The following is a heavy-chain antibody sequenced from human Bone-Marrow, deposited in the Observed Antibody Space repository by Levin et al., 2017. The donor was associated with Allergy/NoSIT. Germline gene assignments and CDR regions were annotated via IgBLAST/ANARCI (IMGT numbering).Heavy chain of an antibody. CDR3: ARTSHGSGSYSDF. V-gene: IGHV4-39*01. Sequence: PSETLSLTCTVSGDSISSSGYCWGWIRQSPGKGLEWFGSVCSGGSTYYNPPLKSRVTIPVDTSKNQVSLKLTSVTAADTAVYYCARTSHGSGSYSDFWGQGTLVTVSS. J-gene: IGHJ4*02. CDR2: VCSGGST. CDR1: GDSISSSGYC. D-gene: IGHD3-10*01.